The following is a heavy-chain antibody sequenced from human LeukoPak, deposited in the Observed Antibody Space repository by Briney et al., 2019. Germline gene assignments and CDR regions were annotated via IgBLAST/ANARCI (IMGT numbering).Heavy chain of an antibody. D-gene: IGHD4-23*01. CDR3: ARVRVGTYDAFDI. V-gene: IGHV3-74*01. CDR1: GFSFSVFW. Sequence: GGSLRLSCAASGFSFSVFWMHWVRQAPGKGPVWVSRIKTDGSITDYADSVKGRFTISRDNAKNTLYLQMNSLRAEDTAVYYCARVRVGTYDAFDIWGQGTMVTVSS. J-gene: IGHJ3*02. CDR2: IKTDGSIT.